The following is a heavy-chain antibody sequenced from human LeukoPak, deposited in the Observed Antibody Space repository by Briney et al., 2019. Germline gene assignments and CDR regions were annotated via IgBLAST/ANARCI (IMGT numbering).Heavy chain of an antibody. Sequence: GSLRLSCAASGFTFTSYAMSWVRQAPGKGLVWVARINPGGSSITYADSVKGRFTISRDNAKNTLYLQMDSLRAEDTGVYYCARSNQADDYWGQGTLVTVSS. D-gene: IGHD1-14*01. J-gene: IGHJ4*02. V-gene: IGHV3-74*01. CDR1: GFTFTSYA. CDR3: ARSNQADDY. CDR2: INPGGSSI.